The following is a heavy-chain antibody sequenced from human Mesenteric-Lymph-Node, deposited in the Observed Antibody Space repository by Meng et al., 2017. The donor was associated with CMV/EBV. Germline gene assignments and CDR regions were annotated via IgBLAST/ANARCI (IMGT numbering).Heavy chain of an antibody. J-gene: IGHJ4*02. CDR1: GGSISSYY. D-gene: IGHD3-3*01. V-gene: IGHV4-59*01. CDR3: ARGGNFWDY. CDR2: IYYSGST. Sequence: SETLSLTCTVSGGSISSYYWSWIRQPPGKGLEWIGYIYYSGSTNYSPSLKSRVTISVDTSKNQFSLKLTSVTAADTAIYYCARGGNFWDYWGQGTLVTVSS.